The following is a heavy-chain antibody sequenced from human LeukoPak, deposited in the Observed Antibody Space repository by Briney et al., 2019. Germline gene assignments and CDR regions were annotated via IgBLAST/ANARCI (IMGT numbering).Heavy chain of an antibody. D-gene: IGHD1-26*01. J-gene: IGHJ5*02. CDR1: GFTVSSNY. Sequence: PGGSLRLSCAASGFTVSSNYMSWVRQAPGKGREWVSVIYSGGGTYYADSVKGRFTISRDNSKNTLYLQMNSLRAEDTAVYYCARVLGSYYEGYWFDPWGQGTLVTVSS. CDR2: IYSGGGT. CDR3: ARVLGSYYEGYWFDP. V-gene: IGHV3-53*01.